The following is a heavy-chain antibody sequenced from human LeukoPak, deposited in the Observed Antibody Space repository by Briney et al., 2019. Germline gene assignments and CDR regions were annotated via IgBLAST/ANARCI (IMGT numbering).Heavy chain of an antibody. CDR2: IYFSGGT. CDR1: GGLISSGGYF. Sequence: SETLSLTCTVSGGLISSGGYFWRSIRQHPGRGVVWIGYIYFSGGTYYNPSLKSRLTISVDTCKNQISSKLSSVTAADTAVNYCARGWRTSAFDIWGQGTMVTVSS. V-gene: IGHV4-31*03. D-gene: IGHD2-2*01. CDR3: ARGWRTSAFDI. J-gene: IGHJ3*02.